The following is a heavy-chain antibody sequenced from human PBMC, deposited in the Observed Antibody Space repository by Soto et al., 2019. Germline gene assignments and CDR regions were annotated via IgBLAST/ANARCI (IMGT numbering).Heavy chain of an antibody. CDR3: AKDAVAYNGKWDWFDS. CDR1: RFTFRDYA. D-gene: IGHD6-19*01. Sequence: DVQMLESGGGLVQPGGSLTLSCAASRFTFRDYAMSWVRQAPGKGLEWVSAIGGTGADTYYADSVRGRFTVSRDNSKNTLFLQLNRLRDEDTAVYYCAKDAVAYNGKWDWFDSWGQGTLVTVSS. V-gene: IGHV3-23*01. J-gene: IGHJ5*01. CDR2: IGGTGADT.